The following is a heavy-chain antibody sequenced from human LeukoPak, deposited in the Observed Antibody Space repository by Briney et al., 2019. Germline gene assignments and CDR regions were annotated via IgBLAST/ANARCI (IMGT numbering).Heavy chain of an antibody. CDR3: APFTMVRGVPYYYYGMDV. CDR1: GYTLTELS. J-gene: IGHJ6*02. CDR2: FDPEDGET. D-gene: IGHD3-10*01. Sequence: ASVKVSCKVSGYTLTELSMHWVRQALGKGLEWMGGFDPEDGETIYAQKFQGRVTMTEDTSTDTAYMELSSLRSEDTAVYYCAPFTMVRGVPYYYYGMDVWGQGTTVTVSS. V-gene: IGHV1-24*01.